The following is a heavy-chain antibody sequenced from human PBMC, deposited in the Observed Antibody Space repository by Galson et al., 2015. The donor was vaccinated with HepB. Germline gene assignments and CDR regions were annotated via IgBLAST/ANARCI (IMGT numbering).Heavy chain of an antibody. CDR3: ARAQTRNHDS. Sequence: LSLTCSVYGGSFSGYYWSWIRQPPGKGLEWIGEINHSGRTNYTPSLKSRVTISVDPSTTQFSLKLSSVTAADTAGYYCARAQTRNHDSWGQGTLVTVSS. D-gene: IGHD1-14*01. CDR2: INHSGRT. CDR1: GGSFSGYY. J-gene: IGHJ4*02. V-gene: IGHV4-34*01.